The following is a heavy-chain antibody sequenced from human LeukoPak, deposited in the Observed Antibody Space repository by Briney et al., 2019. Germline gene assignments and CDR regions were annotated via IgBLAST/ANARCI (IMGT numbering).Heavy chain of an antibody. CDR2: FDPEDGSI. J-gene: IGHJ4*02. CDR3: TFHRLSFLNYFES. Sequence: ASVKVSCKVSGSTLSELSIHWVRQTPGKGLEWLGGFDPEDGSIIYAQNFHGRVAMTEDRSTDTTYLELRSLTFDDTAVYYCTFHRLSFLNYFESWGQGTLVTVSS. V-gene: IGHV1-24*01. CDR1: GSTLSELS. D-gene: IGHD2/OR15-2a*01.